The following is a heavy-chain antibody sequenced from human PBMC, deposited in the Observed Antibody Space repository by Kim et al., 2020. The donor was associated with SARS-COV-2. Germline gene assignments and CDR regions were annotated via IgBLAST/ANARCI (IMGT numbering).Heavy chain of an antibody. J-gene: IGHJ4*02. D-gene: IGHD6-19*01. CDR2: IWYDGSNK. Sequence: GGSLRLSCAASGFTFSSYGMHWVRQAPRKGLEWVAVIWYDGSNKYYADSVKGRFTISRDNSKNTLYLQMNSLRAEDTAVYDCARELGYCSGPQDFWGQGTLVTVSS. CDR3: ARELGYCSGPQDF. CDR1: GFTFSSYG. V-gene: IGHV3-33*08.